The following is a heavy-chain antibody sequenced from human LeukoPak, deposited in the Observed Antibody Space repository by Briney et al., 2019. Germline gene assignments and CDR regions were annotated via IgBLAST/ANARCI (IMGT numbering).Heavy chain of an antibody. Sequence: GASVKVSCKASGGTFSSYTISWVRQAPGQGLEWMGGIIPIFGTANYAQKFQGRVTITADESTSTAYMELSSLRSEDTAVYYCANESPSIAAAANAEYFQHWGQGTLVTVSS. CDR2: IIPIFGTA. CDR3: ANESPSIAAAANAEYFQH. CDR1: GGTFSSYT. D-gene: IGHD6-13*01. V-gene: IGHV1-69*13. J-gene: IGHJ1*01.